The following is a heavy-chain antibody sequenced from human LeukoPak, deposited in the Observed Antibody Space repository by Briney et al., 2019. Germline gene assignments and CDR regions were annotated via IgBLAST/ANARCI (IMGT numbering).Heavy chain of an antibody. CDR1: GGSVSNYY. CDR3: ATDSSGYYRGYYFDY. V-gene: IGHV4-59*02. CDR2: IYYSGST. D-gene: IGHD3-22*01. J-gene: IGHJ4*02. Sequence: SETLSLTCTVSGGSVSNYYWSWIRQSPGKGLEWIGYIYYSGSTNYNPSLKSRVTISVDTSKNQFSLKLSSVTAADTAVYYCATDSSGYYRGYYFDYWGQGTLVTVSS.